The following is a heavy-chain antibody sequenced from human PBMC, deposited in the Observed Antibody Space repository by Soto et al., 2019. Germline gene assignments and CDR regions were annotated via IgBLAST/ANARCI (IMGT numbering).Heavy chain of an antibody. J-gene: IGHJ4*02. D-gene: IGHD2-8*01. Sequence: QVQLVQSGAEVKKPGASVKVSCKASGYTFTSYGVNWVRQAPGQGLEWMGWIRSYNNSTNYAQKLQGRVTMTTDTSTNTAYMELRSLRPDDTAVYYCARHGNGDDYWGQGTLVTVSS. V-gene: IGHV1-18*01. CDR1: GYTFTSYG. CDR2: IRSYNNST. CDR3: ARHGNGDDY.